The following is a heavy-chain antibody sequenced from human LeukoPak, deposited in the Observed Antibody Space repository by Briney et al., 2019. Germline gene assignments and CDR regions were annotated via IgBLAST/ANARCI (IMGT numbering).Heavy chain of an antibody. CDR2: IYYSGST. Sequence: PSETLSLTCTVSGGSISSGDYYWSWIRQPPGKGLEWIGYIYYSGSTYYNPSLKSRVTISVDTSKNQFSLKLSSVTAADTAVYYCAREIPNPHNWFDPWGQGTLVTVSS. V-gene: IGHV4-30-4*01. CDR1: GGSISSGDYY. CDR3: AREIPNPHNWFDP. J-gene: IGHJ5*02.